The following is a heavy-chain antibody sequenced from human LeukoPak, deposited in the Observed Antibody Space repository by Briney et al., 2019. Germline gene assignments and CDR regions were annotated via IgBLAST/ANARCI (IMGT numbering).Heavy chain of an antibody. CDR1: GFTFSSYA. Sequence: GGSLRLSCAASGFTFSSYAMSWVRQAPGKGLEWVSGISGSGDNTYYADSVKGRFTISRENAKNSLYLQMNSLRAEDTAVYYCARGRLLFHGGNAPFDYWGQGTLVTVSS. V-gene: IGHV3-23*01. D-gene: IGHD4-23*01. CDR3: ARGRLLFHGGNAPFDY. J-gene: IGHJ4*02. CDR2: ISGSGDNT.